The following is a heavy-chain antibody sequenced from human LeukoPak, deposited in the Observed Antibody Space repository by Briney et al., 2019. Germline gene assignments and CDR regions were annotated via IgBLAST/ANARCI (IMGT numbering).Heavy chain of an antibody. CDR3: ARTYDFGRGPPGDAFDT. J-gene: IGHJ3*02. V-gene: IGHV3-48*01. CDR1: GFTFTMFG. D-gene: IGHD3-3*01. Sequence: PGGSLRLSCAASGFTFTMFGMNWVRQAPGKGLEWVSYIDARSGIVYYADSVQGRFTISRDDAKDSVFLQMNSLRVDDTAVYYCARTYDFGRGPPGDAFDTWGQGTLVTVPS. CDR2: IDARSGIV.